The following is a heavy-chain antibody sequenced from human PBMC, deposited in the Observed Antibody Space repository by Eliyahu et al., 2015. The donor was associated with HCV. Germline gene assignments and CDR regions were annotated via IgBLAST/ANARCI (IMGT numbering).Heavy chain of an antibody. CDR2: IYYSGST. V-gene: IGHV4-59*08. CDR1: GGSISSYY. J-gene: IGHJ6*02. CDR3: ARLLATPYYYYGMDV. Sequence: QVQLQESGPGLVKPSETLSLTCTVSGGSISSYYWSWIRQPPGKGLEWIGYIYYSGSTNYNPPLKSRVTILVDTSKNQFSLKLSSVTAADTAVYYCARLLATPYYYYGMDVWGQGTTVTVSS. D-gene: IGHD3-16*01.